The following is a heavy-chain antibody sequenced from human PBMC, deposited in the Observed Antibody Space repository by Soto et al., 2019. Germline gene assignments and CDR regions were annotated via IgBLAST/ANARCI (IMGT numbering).Heavy chain of an antibody. CDR2: INVGNGNT. CDR3: ARGSYSYRTPAAPGF. D-gene: IGHD5-18*01. Sequence: QVHLVQSGAEEKNSGASVKVSCEASGYTFTSYGMHWVRQAPGQSLEWMGWINVGNGNTKYSQNFQGRVTMSRDTSASTAYMELSSLRSEDTAVYYCARGSYSYRTPAAPGFWGQGTLVTVSS. V-gene: IGHV1-3*05. CDR1: GYTFTSYG. J-gene: IGHJ4*02.